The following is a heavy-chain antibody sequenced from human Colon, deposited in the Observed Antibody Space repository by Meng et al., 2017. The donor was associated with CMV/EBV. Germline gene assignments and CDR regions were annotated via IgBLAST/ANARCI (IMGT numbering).Heavy chain of an antibody. CDR2: IISDGRT. D-gene: IGHD3-22*01. V-gene: IGHV3-69-1*02. J-gene: IGHJ4*01. CDR3: ARHSTVIYDTSGDYPMDH. Sequence: GESLKISCAASGFGFSNYVMTWVRQGPGKGLEWVSTIISDGRTFYADSVRGRFTISRDNAQKSLFLQMSTLTIEDTAVYYCARHSTVIYDTSGDYPMDHWGQGTLVTVSS. CDR1: GFGFSNYV.